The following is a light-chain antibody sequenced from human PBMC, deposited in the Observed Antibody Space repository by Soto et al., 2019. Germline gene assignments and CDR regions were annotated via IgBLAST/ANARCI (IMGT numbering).Light chain of an antibody. CDR1: QSVRSSY. V-gene: IGKV3-20*01. Sequence: EIVLTQSPGTLSLPPGERATLSCRASQSVRSSYLAWYQQKFGQAPRLLIYGASSRATGIPDRFSGSGSGTDFTLIISRLEPEDFAVYYCQQYGSSSWTFGQGTKVDIK. CDR2: GAS. CDR3: QQYGSSSWT. J-gene: IGKJ1*01.